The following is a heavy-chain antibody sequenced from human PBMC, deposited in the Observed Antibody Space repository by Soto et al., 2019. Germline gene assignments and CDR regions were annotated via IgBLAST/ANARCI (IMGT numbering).Heavy chain of an antibody. V-gene: IGHV3-33*01. J-gene: IGHJ4*02. CDR1: AFSFSTFG. D-gene: IGHD6-13*01. Sequence: PWWSLRLSCSASAFSFSTFGMHWVRQAPGKGLEWVAVIWYDGSNKCYADSVKGRFTISRDNSKNTLYLQMDSLRAEDTAVYYCARGYSSNSYSNSPFDTWGQGTLVTVPS. CDR3: ARGYSSNSYSNSPFDT. CDR2: IWYDGSNK.